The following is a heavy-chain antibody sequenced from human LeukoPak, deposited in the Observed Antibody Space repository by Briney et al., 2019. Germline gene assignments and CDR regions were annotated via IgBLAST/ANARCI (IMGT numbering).Heavy chain of an antibody. J-gene: IGHJ4*02. CDR1: GYTFTSYG. CDR2: VSAYNGNT. CDR3: ARAPEHFLEWLLSLHY. D-gene: IGHD3-3*01. V-gene: IGHV1-18*01. Sequence: ASVKVSCKASGYTFTSYGISLVRQAPGQGLEWMGWVSAYNGNTNYAQKLQGRVTMTTDTSTSTAYMELRSLRSDDTAVYYCARAPEHFLEWLLSLHYWGQGTLVPVSS.